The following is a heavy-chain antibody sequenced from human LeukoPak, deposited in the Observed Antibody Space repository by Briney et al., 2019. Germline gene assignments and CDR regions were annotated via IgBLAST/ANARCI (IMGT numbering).Heavy chain of an antibody. J-gene: IGHJ4*02. CDR2: VYYGRSP. Sequence: SETLSLTCTVSGGSISRSTYYWAWIRQPPGKGLECIGSVYYGRSPYFNPSLESRATISVDTSKNHFSLKMSSVTAADTAVYYCARSSGTGTFSYWGQGTLVTVSS. CDR1: GGSISRSTYY. CDR3: ARSSGTGTFSY. V-gene: IGHV4-39*02. D-gene: IGHD6-25*01.